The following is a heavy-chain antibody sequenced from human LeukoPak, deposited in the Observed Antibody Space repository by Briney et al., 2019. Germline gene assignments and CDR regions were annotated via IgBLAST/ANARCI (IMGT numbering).Heavy chain of an antibody. CDR3: ARGRPVIYYYYGMDV. J-gene: IGHJ6*02. CDR2: IYHSGST. Sequence: SETLSLTCTVSGYSISSGYYWGWIRQPPGKGLEWIGSIYHSGSTYYNPSLKSRVTISVDTSKNQFSLKLSSVTAADTAVYYCARGRPVIYYYYGMDVWGQGTTVTVSS. CDR1: GYSISSGYY. V-gene: IGHV4-38-2*02. D-gene: IGHD2-21*01.